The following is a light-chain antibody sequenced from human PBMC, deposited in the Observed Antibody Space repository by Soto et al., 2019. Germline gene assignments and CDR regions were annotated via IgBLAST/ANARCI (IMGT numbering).Light chain of an antibody. CDR2: LNSDGSH. CDR3: QTWGTGGV. J-gene: IGLJ2*01. CDR1: SGHSSYA. Sequence: QPVLTQSPSASASLGASVKLTCTLSSGHSSYAIAWHQQQPEKGPRYLMKLNSDGSHKKGDGIPDRFSGSSSGAERYLTISSLQSEDEADYYCQTWGTGGVFGGGTQLTVL. V-gene: IGLV4-69*01.